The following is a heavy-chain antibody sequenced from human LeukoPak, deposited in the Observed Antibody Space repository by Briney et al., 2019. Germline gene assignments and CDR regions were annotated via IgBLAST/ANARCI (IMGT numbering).Heavy chain of an antibody. J-gene: IGHJ4*02. V-gene: IGHV3-9*01. CDR1: GFSLSSYE. D-gene: IGHD3-22*01. CDR3: AKDQTYYYDSSGYGFDY. Sequence: GGSLRLSCAASGFSLSSYEMSWVRQAPGKGLEWVSGISWNSGSIGYADSVKGRFTISRDNAKNSLYLQMNSPRAEDTALYYCAKDQTYYYDSSGYGFDYWGQGTLVTVSS. CDR2: ISWNSGSI.